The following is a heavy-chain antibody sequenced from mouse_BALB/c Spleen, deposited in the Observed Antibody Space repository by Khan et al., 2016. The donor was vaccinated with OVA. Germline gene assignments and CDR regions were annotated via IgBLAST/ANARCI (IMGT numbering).Heavy chain of an antibody. J-gene: IGHJ3*01. D-gene: IGHD1-1*01. V-gene: IGHV5-6*01. CDR3: TRLAYYYDGAGCAY. Sequence: EVELVESGGDLVKPGGSLKLSCAASGFTFSTYGMPWVRQPPDKRLEWVATVSTGGGYTYYSDSVTGRFTISRDNAKDTLYLQMSGLKSEDTARFSCTRLAYYYDGAGCAYCGQGSLVTVSA. CDR1: GFTFSTYG. CDR2: VSTGGGYT.